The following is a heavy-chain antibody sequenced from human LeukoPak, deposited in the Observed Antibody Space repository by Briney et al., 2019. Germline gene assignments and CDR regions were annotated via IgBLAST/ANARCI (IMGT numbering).Heavy chain of an antibody. CDR3: ARGHSSSWSFFDY. J-gene: IGHJ4*02. CDR1: GFTFSSFG. V-gene: IGHV3-30*03. Sequence: PGRSLRLSCAASGFTFSSFGIHWVRQAPGKGLEWVAVISFDGNIKHYADSVKGRFTISRDNSKNTLFLQMNSLRPEDTAVYYCARGHSSSWSFFDYWGQGTLVTVSS. CDR2: ISFDGNIK. D-gene: IGHD6-13*01.